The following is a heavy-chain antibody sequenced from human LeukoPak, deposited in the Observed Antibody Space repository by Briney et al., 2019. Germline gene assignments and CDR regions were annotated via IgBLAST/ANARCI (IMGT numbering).Heavy chain of an antibody. CDR2: ISYDGSNK. Sequence: GGSLRLSCAASGFTFSSYDMHWVRQAPGKGLEWVAVISYDGSNKYYADSVKGRFTISRDISKNTLYLQMNSLRAEDTAVYYCASDTVVTDWYFDLWGRGTLVTVSS. V-gene: IGHV3-30*03. J-gene: IGHJ2*01. CDR3: ASDTVVTDWYFDL. D-gene: IGHD4-23*01. CDR1: GFTFSSYD.